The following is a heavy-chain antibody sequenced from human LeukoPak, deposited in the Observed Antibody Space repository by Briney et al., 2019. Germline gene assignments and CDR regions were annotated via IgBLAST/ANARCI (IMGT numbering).Heavy chain of an antibody. CDR3: ARVLYSSSWYGDYNWFDP. D-gene: IGHD6-13*01. V-gene: IGHV1-8*01. J-gene: IGHJ5*02. Sequence: GSVKVSCKASGCTFTSYDINWVRQATGQGLEWMGWMNPNSGNTGYAQKFQGRVTMTRNTSISTAYMELSSLRSEDTAVYYCARVLYSSSWYGDYNWFDPWGQGTLVTVSS. CDR1: GCTFTSYD. CDR2: MNPNSGNT.